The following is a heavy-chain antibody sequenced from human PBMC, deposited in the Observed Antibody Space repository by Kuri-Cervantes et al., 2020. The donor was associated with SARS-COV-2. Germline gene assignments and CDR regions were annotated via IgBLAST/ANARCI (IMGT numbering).Heavy chain of an antibody. D-gene: IGHD3-16*02. CDR2: IYYSGST. J-gene: IGHJ4*02. CDR1: GGSISSGAYY. CDR3: ARTINEDYDYVWGSYRYYFDY. V-gene: IGHV4-31*03. Sequence: SETLSLTCTVSGGSISSGAYYWSWIRQHPGKGLEWIGYIYYSGSTYYNPSLKSRLTISVDTSKNQFSLELRSVTAADTAVYYCARTINEDYDYVWGSYRYYFDYWGQGTLVTVSS.